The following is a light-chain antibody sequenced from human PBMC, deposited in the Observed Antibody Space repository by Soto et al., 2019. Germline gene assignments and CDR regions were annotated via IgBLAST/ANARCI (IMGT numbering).Light chain of an antibody. CDR3: QQYGTSPPGVT. Sequence: DIASKQSTGVQSLSPEDRAILSGRASQTLSPNYLAWCQQKPGHPPRLLIYGASKRATGIPDRFSGSGSETDFTLTISGLEPEDFAVYYCQQYGTSPPGVTFGPGTKVDIK. CDR1: QTLSPNY. V-gene: IGKV3-20*01. CDR2: GAS. J-gene: IGKJ3*01.